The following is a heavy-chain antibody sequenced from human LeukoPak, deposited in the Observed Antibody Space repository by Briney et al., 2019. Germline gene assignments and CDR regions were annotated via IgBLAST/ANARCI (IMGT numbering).Heavy chain of an antibody. Sequence: GRSLRLSCAASGFTSSSHAMHWVRQAPGKGLEWVAIISSDGSNKYYADSVKGRFTISRDNSKNTLYLQMNSLRAEDTAMYYCARESPDSGSYRFDYWGQGTLVTVSS. CDR2: ISSDGSNK. CDR1: GFTSSSHA. J-gene: IGHJ4*02. D-gene: IGHD1-26*01. V-gene: IGHV3-30-3*01. CDR3: ARESPDSGSYRFDY.